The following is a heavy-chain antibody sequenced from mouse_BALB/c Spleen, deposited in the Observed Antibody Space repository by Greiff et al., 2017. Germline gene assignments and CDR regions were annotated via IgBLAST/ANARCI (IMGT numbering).Heavy chain of an antibody. Sequence: EVQGVESGAELVKPGASVKLSCTASGFNIKDTYMHWVKQRPEQGLEWIGRIDPANGNTKYDPKFQGKATITADTSSNTAYLQLSSLTSEDTAVYYCALTGTDYWGQGTTLTVSS. J-gene: IGHJ2*01. CDR3: ALTGTDY. CDR1: GFNIKDTY. V-gene: IGHV14-3*02. D-gene: IGHD4-1*01. CDR2: IDPANGNT.